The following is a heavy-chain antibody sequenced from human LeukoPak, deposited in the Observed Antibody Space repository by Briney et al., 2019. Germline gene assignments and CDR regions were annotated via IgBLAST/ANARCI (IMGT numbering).Heavy chain of an antibody. D-gene: IGHD1-1*01. CDR3: AKVLYNWNDHPDDY. V-gene: IGHV1-18*01. CDR1: GYAFTSYG. Sequence: ASVKVSCKASGYAFTSYGISWVRQAPGQGLEWMGWISAYNGNTNYAQKLQGRVTMTTDTSTSTAYMELRSLRSDDTAVYYCAKVLYNWNDHPDDYWGQGTLVTVSS. CDR2: ISAYNGNT. J-gene: IGHJ4*02.